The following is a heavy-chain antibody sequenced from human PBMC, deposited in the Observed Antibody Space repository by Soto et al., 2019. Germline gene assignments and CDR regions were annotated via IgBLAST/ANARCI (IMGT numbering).Heavy chain of an antibody. D-gene: IGHD2-2*01. CDR2: ISDSGST. CDR3: AKDKGGRYCSRTSCLYSFDY. CDR1: GFTFSTYA. V-gene: IGHV3-23*01. J-gene: IGHJ4*02. Sequence: EVQLLESGGGLVQPGGSLRLSCTASGFTFSTYAMSWVRQAPGKGLEWVSTISDSGSTYYADSVKGRFTISRDNSKNTLYLEMNSLRAKETAVYYCAKDKGGRYCSRTSCLYSFDYWGQETLVTVSS.